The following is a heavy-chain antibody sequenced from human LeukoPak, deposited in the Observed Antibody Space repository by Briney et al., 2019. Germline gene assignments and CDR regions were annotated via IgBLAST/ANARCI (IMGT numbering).Heavy chain of an antibody. CDR3: ARLLIVVVSEYFDL. CDR2: IYYSGST. D-gene: IGHD3-22*01. Sequence: SETLSLTCTVSGGSISSSGYYWGWIRQPPGKGLEWIGSIYYSGSTYYNPSLKSRVTISVDTSMNQFSLKLSSVTAADTAVYYCARLLIVVVSEYFDLWGRGTLVTVSS. CDR1: GGSISSSGYY. V-gene: IGHV4-39*01. J-gene: IGHJ2*01.